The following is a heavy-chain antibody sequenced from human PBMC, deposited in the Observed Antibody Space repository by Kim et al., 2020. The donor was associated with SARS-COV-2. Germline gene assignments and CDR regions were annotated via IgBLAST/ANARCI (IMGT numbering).Heavy chain of an antibody. J-gene: IGHJ2*01. CDR1: RFTFSNFA. CDR2: IIGSGSGT. D-gene: IGHD2-21*02. CDR3: ARDLHITCVTFYWYFDL. Sequence: GGSLRLSCAASRFTFSNFAMSWVRQAPGKGLEWVSGIIGSGSGTYYADSAKGRFTISRDNSRNTLYLQMNNLRAEDTAVYYCARDLHITCVTFYWYFDLWGRGTLVTVSS. V-gene: IGHV3-23*01.